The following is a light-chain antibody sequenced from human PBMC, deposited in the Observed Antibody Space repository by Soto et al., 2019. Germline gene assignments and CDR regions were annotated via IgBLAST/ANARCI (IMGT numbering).Light chain of an antibody. CDR3: QQYNNWPPT. CDR1: QSVSSN. J-gene: IGKJ1*01. Sequence: EIVMTQSPATLSMSPGERATLSCRASQSVSSNLAWYQQKPGQAPRLLIYDASTRTTGGPARSSGSGSGTEFTLTISSLQSEDFAVYYCQQYNNWPPTFGQGTKV. V-gene: IGKV3-15*01. CDR2: DAS.